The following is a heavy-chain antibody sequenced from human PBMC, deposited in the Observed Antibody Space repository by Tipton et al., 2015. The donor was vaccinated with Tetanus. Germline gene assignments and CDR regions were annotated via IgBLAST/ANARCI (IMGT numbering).Heavy chain of an antibody. V-gene: IGHV4-59*01. CDR2: VYYNGNT. CDR3: ARGLPREPFYFDY. D-gene: IGHD1-26*01. Sequence: TLSLTCTVSGGSISGSYWNWIRQPPGKGLEWIGYVYYNGNTHYNPALKSRVTISVDTSKNQFSLKLSSVTAADTAIYYCARGLPREPFYFDYWGQGKLVAVSS. J-gene: IGHJ4*02. CDR1: GGSISGSY.